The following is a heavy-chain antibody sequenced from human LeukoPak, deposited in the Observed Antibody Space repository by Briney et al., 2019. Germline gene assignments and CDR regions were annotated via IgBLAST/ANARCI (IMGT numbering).Heavy chain of an antibody. J-gene: IGHJ4*02. CDR2: ISAYNGNT. CDR3: ARVWDYSGSYWERLPPDY. V-gene: IGHV1-18*01. Sequence: ASVKVSCKASGYTFTSYGISWVRQAPGQGLEWMGWISAYNGNTNYAQKLQGRVTMTTDTSTSTAYMELRSLRSDDTAVYYCARVWDYSGSYWERLPPDYWGQRTLVTVSS. D-gene: IGHD1-26*01. CDR1: GYTFTSYG.